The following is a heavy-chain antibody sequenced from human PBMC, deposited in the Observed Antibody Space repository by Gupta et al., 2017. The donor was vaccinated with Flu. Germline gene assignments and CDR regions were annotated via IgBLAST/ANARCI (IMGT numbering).Heavy chain of an antibody. CDR3: ARFSRGGNYDV. J-gene: IGHJ2*01. V-gene: IGHV5-51*01. Sequence: EVQLLQSGAEVKKPGEPLKISCKSSGYKFTSYWIGWVRQMPGKGLEWMGIIYPGDSDVRYSPSFEGQVIISVDKSSDTTFLHLNNLQASDTATFYCARFSRGGNYDVWGRGTLVTASS. CDR1: GYKFTSYW. D-gene: IGHD2-21*01. CDR2: IYPGDSDV.